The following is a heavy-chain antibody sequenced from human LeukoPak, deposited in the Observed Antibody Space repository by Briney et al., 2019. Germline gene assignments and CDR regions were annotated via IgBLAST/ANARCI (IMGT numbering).Heavy chain of an antibody. CDR2: ISAYNGNT. Sequence: ASVKVSCKASGYTFTGYYMHWVRQAPGQGLEWMGWISAYNGNTNYAQKLQGRVTMTTDTSTSTAYMELRSLRSDDTAVYYCARRGAEAAAFDYWGQGTLVTVSS. D-gene: IGHD6-13*01. J-gene: IGHJ4*02. CDR1: GYTFTGYY. CDR3: ARRGAEAAAFDY. V-gene: IGHV1-18*04.